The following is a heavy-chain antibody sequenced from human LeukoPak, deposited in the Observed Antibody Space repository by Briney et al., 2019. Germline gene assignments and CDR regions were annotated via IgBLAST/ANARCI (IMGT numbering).Heavy chain of an antibody. V-gene: IGHV3-33*06. CDR2: IWFDGTKK. CDR3: AKVRQYYDRSGYTLDN. Sequence: PGRSLRLSCAAPGFTFSSYGMHSVRQPPGKGLEWVAFIWFDGTKKYYAASVKGRFTISRDNSKKTLYLQMNSLRAEDTAVYYCAKVRQYYDRSGYTLDNWGQGTLVTVSS. J-gene: IGHJ4*02. D-gene: IGHD3-22*01. CDR1: GFTFSSYG.